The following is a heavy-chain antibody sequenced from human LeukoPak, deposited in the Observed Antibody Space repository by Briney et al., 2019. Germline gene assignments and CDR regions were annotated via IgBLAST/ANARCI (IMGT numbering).Heavy chain of an antibody. D-gene: IGHD6-19*01. V-gene: IGHV4-34*01. CDR2: INHSGST. CDR1: GGSFSGYY. Sequence: SETLSLTCAVYGGSFSGYYWSWIRQPPGKGLEWIGEINHSGSTNYNPSLKSRVTISLDTSKNQFSLKLSSVTAADTAVYYCASPYSSRLPFDYWGQGTLVTVSS. CDR3: ASPYSSRLPFDY. J-gene: IGHJ4*02.